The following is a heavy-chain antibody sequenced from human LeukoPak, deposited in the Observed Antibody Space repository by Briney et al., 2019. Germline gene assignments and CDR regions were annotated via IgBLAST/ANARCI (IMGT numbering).Heavy chain of an antibody. CDR2: INSDGSST. J-gene: IGHJ4*02. Sequence: PGGSLRLSCAASGFTFSSYWMHWVRQAPGKGLVWVSRINSDGSSTNYADSVKGRFTISRDNAKNTLYLQMNSLRAGDTAVYYCARDGKQQLAFDYWGQGNPGHRLL. V-gene: IGHV3-74*01. CDR3: ARDGKQQLAFDY. CDR1: GFTFSSYW. D-gene: IGHD6-13*01.